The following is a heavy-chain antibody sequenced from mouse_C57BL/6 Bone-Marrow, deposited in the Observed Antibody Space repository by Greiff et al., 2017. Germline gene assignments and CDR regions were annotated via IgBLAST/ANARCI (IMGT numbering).Heavy chain of an antibody. CDR1: GYSITSGYY. CDR3: ARDRGGDYYAMDY. J-gene: IGHJ4*01. CDR2: ISYDGSN. Sequence: EVHLVESGPGLVKPSQSLSLTCSVTGYSITSGYYWNWIRQFPGNKLEWMGYISYDGSNNYNPSLKNRISITRDTSKNQVFLKLNSVTTEATATYYCARDRGGDYYAMDYWGQGTSVTVSS. V-gene: IGHV3-6*01.